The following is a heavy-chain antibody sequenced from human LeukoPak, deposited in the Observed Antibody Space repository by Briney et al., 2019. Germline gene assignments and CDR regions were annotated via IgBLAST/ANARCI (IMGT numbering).Heavy chain of an antibody. V-gene: IGHV4-39*01. CDR2: IYYSGST. J-gene: IGHJ4*02. CDR3: ARSRTGWPFDY. CDR1: GGSISSSSYY. Sequence: SETLSLTCTVSGGSISSSSYYWGWIRQPPGKGLEWIGSIYYSGSTYYNPSLKSRVTISVDTSKNQFSLKLSSVTAADTAVYYCARSRTGWPFDYWGQGTLVTVSS. D-gene: IGHD6-19*01.